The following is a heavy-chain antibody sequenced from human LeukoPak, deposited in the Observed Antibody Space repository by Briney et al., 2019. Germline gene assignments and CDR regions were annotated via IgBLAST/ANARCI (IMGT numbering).Heavy chain of an antibody. D-gene: IGHD6-13*01. J-gene: IGHJ4*02. Sequence: GGSLRLSCAASGFTFSSYGMHWVRQAPGKGLEWVAVIWYDGSNKYYADSVKGRFTISRDNSKNTLYLQMNSLRAEDTAVYYCAREETYSSSWTVFDYWGQGTLVTVSS. V-gene: IGHV3-33*01. CDR1: GFTFSSYG. CDR2: IWYDGSNK. CDR3: AREETYSSSWTVFDY.